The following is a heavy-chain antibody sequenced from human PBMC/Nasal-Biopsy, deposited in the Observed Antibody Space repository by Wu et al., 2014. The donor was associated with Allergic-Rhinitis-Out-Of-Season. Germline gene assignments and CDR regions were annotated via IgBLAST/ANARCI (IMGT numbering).Heavy chain of an antibody. CDR2: GYYTGST. Sequence: TLSLTCTVSGDSFSISTYYWGWIRQPPGKGLEWIGSGYYTGSTYYNPSLKSRVTISIDTSKNQFSLKLSSVTAADTAIYYCARHGRATVGTLNWFDPWGQGTLVTVSS. V-gene: IGHV4-39*07. CDR1: GDSFSISTYY. J-gene: IGHJ5*02. D-gene: IGHD4-23*01. CDR3: ARHGRATVGTLNWFDP.